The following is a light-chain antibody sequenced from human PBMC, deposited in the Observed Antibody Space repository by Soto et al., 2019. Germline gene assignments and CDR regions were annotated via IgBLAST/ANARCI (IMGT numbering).Light chain of an antibody. CDR2: EGS. J-gene: IGLJ3*02. Sequence: QSALTQPASVSGSPGQSITISCTGTSSDVGSYNLVSWYQHHPGKAPKLMIYEGSKRPSGVSNRFSGSKSGNTASLTISGLQAEDEADYYCCSYAGSSTWVFGGGTNLTVL. V-gene: IGLV2-23*01. CDR1: SSDVGSYNL. CDR3: CSYAGSSTWV.